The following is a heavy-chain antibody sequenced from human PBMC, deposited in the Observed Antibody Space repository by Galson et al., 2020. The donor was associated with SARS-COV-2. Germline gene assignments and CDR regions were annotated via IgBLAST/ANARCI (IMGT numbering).Heavy chain of an antibody. CDR1: GFTFSSYR. D-gene: IGHD5-18*01. CDR2: IKQDGNEK. Sequence: GESLKISCAASGFTFSSYRMTWVRQSPEKGLEWVANIKQDGNEKSYVDSVKGRFTISRDNAKESLYLEMNSLRVEDTAVYYCVRGCWGYNSKPKGCYCYGMDGWGQGTTVTCSS. V-gene: IGHV3-7*05. J-gene: IGHJ6*02. CDR3: VRGCWGYNSKPKGCYCYGMDG.